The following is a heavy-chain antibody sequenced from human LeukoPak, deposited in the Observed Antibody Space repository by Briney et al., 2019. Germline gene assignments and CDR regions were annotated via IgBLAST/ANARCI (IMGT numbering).Heavy chain of an antibody. Sequence: SQTLSLTCAISGDSVSSNSAAWNWIRQSPSRGLEWLGRTYYRSKWYNDYAVSVKSRITINPDTSKNQFSLQLNSVTPEDTAVYYCARDPPYDILTGYREAYWGQGTLVTVSS. CDR1: GDSVSSNSAA. CDR2: TYYRSKWYN. V-gene: IGHV6-1*01. D-gene: IGHD3-9*01. CDR3: ARDPPYDILTGYREAY. J-gene: IGHJ4*02.